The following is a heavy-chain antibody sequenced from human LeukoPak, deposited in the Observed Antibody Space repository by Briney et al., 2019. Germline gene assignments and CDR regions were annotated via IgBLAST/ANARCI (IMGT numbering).Heavy chain of an antibody. D-gene: IGHD4/OR15-4a*01. Sequence: PGGSLRLSCAASGFPFSGYAMNWVRQAPGKGLEWVSSISSSSSTIYYADSVKGRFTISRDNAKNSLYLQMNSLRAEDTAVYYCARKNYGATEYYFDCWGQGTLVTVSS. CDR1: GFPFSGYA. J-gene: IGHJ4*02. CDR3: ARKNYGATEYYFDC. CDR2: ISSSSSTI. V-gene: IGHV3-48*04.